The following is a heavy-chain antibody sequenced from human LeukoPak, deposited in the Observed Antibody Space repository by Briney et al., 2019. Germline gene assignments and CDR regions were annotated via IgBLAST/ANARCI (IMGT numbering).Heavy chain of an antibody. CDR2: INPNSGGT. CDR3: ATGARAYFDWLSVFDY. Sequence: ASVKVSCKASGYTFTGYYMHWVRQAPGQGLEWMGWINPNSGGTNYAQKFQGRVTMTEDTSTDTAYMELSSLRSEDTAVYYCATGARAYFDWLSVFDYWGQGTLVTVSS. V-gene: IGHV1-2*02. J-gene: IGHJ4*02. CDR1: GYTFTGYY. D-gene: IGHD3-9*01.